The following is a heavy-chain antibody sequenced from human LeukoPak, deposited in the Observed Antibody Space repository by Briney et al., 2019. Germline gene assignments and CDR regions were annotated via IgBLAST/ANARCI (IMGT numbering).Heavy chain of an antibody. CDR1: GFTFSGYW. V-gene: IGHV3-74*01. CDR3: ARAAMVRGVIRIDNWFDP. CDR2: INSDGSST. Sequence: GGSLRLSCAASGFTFSGYWMHWVRQAPGKGLVWVSRINSDGSSTSYADSVKGRFTISRDNAKNTLYLQMNSLRAEDTAVYYCARAAMVRGVIRIDNWFDPWGQGTLVTVSS. J-gene: IGHJ5*02. D-gene: IGHD3-10*01.